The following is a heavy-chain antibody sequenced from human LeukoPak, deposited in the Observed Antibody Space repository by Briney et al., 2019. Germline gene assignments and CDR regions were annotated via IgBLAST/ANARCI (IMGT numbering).Heavy chain of an antibody. CDR2: ISAYNGNT. Sequence: GASVRVSCTASGYTFSSYGISWVRQAPGQGLEWMGWISAYNGNTNYVQTLQGRVTMTTDTSTSTAYMDLRSLRYDDTAMYYCARGSDYIDYWGQGTLVTVSS. V-gene: IGHV1-18*04. D-gene: IGHD3-3*01. CDR3: ARGSDYIDY. J-gene: IGHJ4*02. CDR1: GYTFSSYG.